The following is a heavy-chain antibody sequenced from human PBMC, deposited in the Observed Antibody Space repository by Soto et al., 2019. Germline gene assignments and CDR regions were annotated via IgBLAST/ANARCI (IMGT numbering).Heavy chain of an antibody. CDR1: GGSISSSSYY. V-gene: IGHV4-39*01. CDR3: ASGLRYFWFDP. D-gene: IGHD4-17*01. Sequence: QLQLQESGPGLVKPSETLSLTCTVSGGSISSSSYYWGWIRQPPGKGLEWIGSIYYNGNTYYNPSLKSRVTISVDTSKNQFSLKLSSVTAADTAVYYCASGLRYFWFDPWGQGTLVTVSS. CDR2: IYYNGNT. J-gene: IGHJ5*02.